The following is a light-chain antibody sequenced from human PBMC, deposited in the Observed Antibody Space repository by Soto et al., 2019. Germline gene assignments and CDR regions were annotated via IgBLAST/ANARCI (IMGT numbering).Light chain of an antibody. CDR3: QQYYSFPLT. J-gene: IGKJ1*01. V-gene: IGKV1D-8*01. Sequence: VIWVTPSPSLLSASTRDKITISFRVSQGISSYLAWYQQKPGKAPELLIYAASTLQSGVPSRFSGSGSGTDFTLTISCLQSEDFATYYCQQYYSFPLTFGQGTKVDIK. CDR1: QGISSY. CDR2: AAS.